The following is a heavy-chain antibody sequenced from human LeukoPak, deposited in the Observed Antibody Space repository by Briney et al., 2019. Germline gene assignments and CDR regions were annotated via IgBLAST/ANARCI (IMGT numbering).Heavy chain of an antibody. J-gene: IGHJ4*02. D-gene: IGHD6-19*01. CDR2: ISSSGSTI. CDR3: ARASPRGSPDH. V-gene: IGHV3-48*03. CDR1: GFTFSSYE. Sequence: GGSLRLSCAAPGFTFSSYEMNWVRQAPGKGLEWVSYISSSGSTIYYADSVRGRFTISRDNAKNSLYLQMNSLRAGDTAVYFCARASPRGSPDHWGQGTLVTVS.